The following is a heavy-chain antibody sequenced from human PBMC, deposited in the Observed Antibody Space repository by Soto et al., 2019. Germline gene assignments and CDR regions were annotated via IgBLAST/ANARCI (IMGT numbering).Heavy chain of an antibody. CDR1: GYTFTIYG. V-gene: IGHV1-18*04. J-gene: IGHJ6*02. CDR2: ISGYNGNT. D-gene: IGHD3-10*01. Sequence: GASVKVSCKASGYTFTIYGMNWVRQAPGQGLEWMGSISGYNGNTDYAQKLQGRVTMTTDTSTTTAYMELRSLRSDDTAVYYCATGTITMIRGVIYYYYGLDVWGQGTTVTVSS. CDR3: ATGTITMIRGVIYYYYGLDV.